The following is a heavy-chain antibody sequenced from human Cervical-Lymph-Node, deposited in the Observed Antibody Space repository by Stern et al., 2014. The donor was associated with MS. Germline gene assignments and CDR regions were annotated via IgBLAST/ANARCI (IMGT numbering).Heavy chain of an antibody. CDR1: GDSISGSSDY. CDR3: VRDVRSMYDWDYFWFDP. J-gene: IGHJ5*02. V-gene: IGHV4-61*02. D-gene: IGHD1-7*01. CDR2: IYPSGST. Sequence: QLQLQESGPGLVKPSQTLSLSCAVSGDSISGSSDYWSWIRQPAGRGLEWIGRIYPSGSTRYHPSLRSRVTMSVDTLKNQLALTLSSGTAADTAVYYCVRDVRSMYDWDYFWFDPWGQGTLVTVSS.